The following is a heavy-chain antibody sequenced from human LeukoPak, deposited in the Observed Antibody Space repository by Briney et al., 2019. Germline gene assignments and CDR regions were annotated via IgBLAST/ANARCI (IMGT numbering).Heavy chain of an antibody. CDR2: IDPSGGST. Sequence: ASVKVSCKASAYTFSSYLLHWVRQAPGQGLEWMGIIDPSGGSTGYAQKFQGRVTMTRDTSTSTVYMELSSLRSEDTAVYYCARDLGLRGVTNWFDPWGQGTLVIVSS. J-gene: IGHJ5*02. CDR1: AYTFSSYL. CDR3: ARDLGLRGVTNWFDP. D-gene: IGHD3-10*01. V-gene: IGHV1-46*01.